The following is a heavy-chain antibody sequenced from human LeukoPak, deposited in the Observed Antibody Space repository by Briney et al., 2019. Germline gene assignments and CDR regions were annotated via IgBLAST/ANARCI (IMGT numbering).Heavy chain of an antibody. CDR2: IYYSGST. CDR1: GGSINSYY. J-gene: IGHJ6*03. V-gene: IGHV4-59*08. Sequence: SETLSLTCTVSGGSINSYYWSWIRQPPGRGLEWIGYIYYSGSTYYNPSLKSRVTISVDTSKNQFSLKLSSVTAADTAVYYCARTTEGGYTYDYFYYYYMDVWGKGTTVTISS. CDR3: ARTTEGGYTYDYFYYYYMDV. D-gene: IGHD5-18*01.